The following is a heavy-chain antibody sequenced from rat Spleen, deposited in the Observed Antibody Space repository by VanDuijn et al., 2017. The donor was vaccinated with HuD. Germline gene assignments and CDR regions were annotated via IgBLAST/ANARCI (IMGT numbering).Heavy chain of an antibody. CDR2: ISTGGGNP. D-gene: IGHD1-5*01. Sequence: EVQLVESGGGLVQPGRSLKLSCVVSGFTFSNNAMAWVRQAPTKGLEWVASISTGGGNPYYRDSVKGRFTISRDNAKNIQYLRMDSLRSEDSATYYCARRGYRYNYFDYWGQGVMVTVSS. CDR1: GFTFSNNA. V-gene: IGHV5S13*01. J-gene: IGHJ2*01. CDR3: ARRGYRYNYFDY.